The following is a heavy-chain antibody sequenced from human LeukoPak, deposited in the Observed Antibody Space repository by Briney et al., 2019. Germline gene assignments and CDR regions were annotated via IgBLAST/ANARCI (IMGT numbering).Heavy chain of an antibody. V-gene: IGHV1-18*01. J-gene: IGHJ4*02. CDR1: GYTFTSHG. CDR2: ISANNGDT. Sequence: ASVKDSCKTSGYTFTSHGISWVRQAPGQGLEWMGWISANNGDTKYAQRVQDRLTMTTDTSTSTAYMDLRSLSSDDTAIYYCARDWPTVIADYWGQGTLVTVSS. D-gene: IGHD4-11*01. CDR3: ARDWPTVIADY.